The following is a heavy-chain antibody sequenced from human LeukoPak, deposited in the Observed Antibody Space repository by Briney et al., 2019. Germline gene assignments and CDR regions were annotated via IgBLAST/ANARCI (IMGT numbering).Heavy chain of an antibody. D-gene: IGHD2-2*01. CDR3: ARLSADSSSSRGFDY. V-gene: IGHV4-34*01. CDR1: GGSFSGYY. J-gene: IGHJ4*02. CDR2: INHSGST. Sequence: SETLSLTRAVYGGSFSGYYWSWIRQPPGKGLEWIGEINHSGSTNYNPSLKSRVTISVDTSKNQFSLKLSSVTAADTAVYYCARLSADSSSSRGFDYWGQGTLVTVSS.